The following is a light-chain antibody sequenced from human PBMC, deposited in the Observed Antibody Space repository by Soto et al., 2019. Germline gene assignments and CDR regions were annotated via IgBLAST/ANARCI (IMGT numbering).Light chain of an antibody. CDR1: QSVTGSY. J-gene: IGKJ3*01. CDR3: QQYGSSPPVT. V-gene: IGKV3-20*01. Sequence: EIVLTQSPGTLSLSPGERATLSCRASQSVTGSYLAWYQQKPGQAPRLLSYGASSRASGIPDRFSGSGSGTDFTLTISRLEPEDFAVYYCQQYGSSPPVTVGPGTKVEIK. CDR2: GAS.